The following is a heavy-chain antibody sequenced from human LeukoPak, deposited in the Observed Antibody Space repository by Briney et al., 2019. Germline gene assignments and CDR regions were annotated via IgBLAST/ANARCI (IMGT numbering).Heavy chain of an antibody. CDR2: IYYSGST. D-gene: IGHD1-26*01. CDR1: GGSISSGDYY. CDR3: ATLVGATRGVY. J-gene: IGHJ4*02. Sequence: PSQTLSLTCTGSGGSISSGDYYWSWIRQPPGKGLEWIGYIYYSGSTYYNPSLKSRVTISVDTSKNQFSLKLSSVTAADTAVYYCATLVGATRGVYWGQGTLVTVSS. V-gene: IGHV4-30-4*08.